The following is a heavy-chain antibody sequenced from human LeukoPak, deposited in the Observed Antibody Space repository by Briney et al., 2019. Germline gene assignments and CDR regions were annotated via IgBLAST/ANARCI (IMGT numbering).Heavy chain of an antibody. CDR2: ISPTSAYI. CDR1: GFTLSGHS. Sequence: GSLRLSCAATGFTLSGHSMNWVRQAPGKGLDWVSSISPTSAYIYYQDSVKGRFTISRDDAKNSLYLEMDSLRAEDTAVYYCVPAFKREAPPPGFDFWGQGTLVTVSS. CDR3: VPAFKREAPPPGFDF. D-gene: IGHD1-14*01. J-gene: IGHJ4*02. V-gene: IGHV3-21*01.